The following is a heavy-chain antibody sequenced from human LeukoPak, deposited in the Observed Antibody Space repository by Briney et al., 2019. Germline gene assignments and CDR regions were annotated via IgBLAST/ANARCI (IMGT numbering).Heavy chain of an antibody. Sequence: ASVKVSCKASGYTFTSYGISWVRQAPGRGLEWMGWISGYNGNTKYAQKFQGRVTMTTDTSTSTAYMELRSLRSDDTAVYYCARGWGVVVAAATQYWFDPWGQGTLVTVSS. J-gene: IGHJ5*02. CDR2: ISGYNGNT. V-gene: IGHV1-18*01. CDR1: GYTFTSYG. CDR3: ARGWGVVVAAATQYWFDP. D-gene: IGHD2-15*01.